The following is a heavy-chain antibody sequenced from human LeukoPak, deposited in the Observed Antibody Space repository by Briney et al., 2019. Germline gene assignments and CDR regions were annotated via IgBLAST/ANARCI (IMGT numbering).Heavy chain of an antibody. D-gene: IGHD5-12*01. J-gene: IGHJ4*02. V-gene: IGHV3-23*01. CDR1: GFTVTSYG. Sequence: PCGSLTLSCPASGFTVTSYGISCVRQAQGKGLEWVSCISGSGASTNYGGHVEGRLTTSRDNSKNTLYLQMKSQRAEDRAVYYCAKGCMVARGTFDYWGQGTLVTFCS. CDR3: AKGCMVARGTFDY. CDR2: ISGSGAST.